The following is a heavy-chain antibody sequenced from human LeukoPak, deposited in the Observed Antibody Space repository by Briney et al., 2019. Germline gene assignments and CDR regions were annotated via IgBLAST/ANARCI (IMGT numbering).Heavy chain of an antibody. Sequence: PSETLSLTCAVSGGSISSSNCWSWVRQPPGKGLEWIGEIYHIGSTNYNPSLKRRVTISVDKSKTQFSLKLSSVTAADTAVYYCARRSIHYDILTGYSTYDAFDIWGQGTMVTVSS. CDR2: IYHIGST. D-gene: IGHD3-9*01. V-gene: IGHV4-4*02. CDR3: ARRSIHYDILTGYSTYDAFDI. J-gene: IGHJ3*02. CDR1: GGSISSSNC.